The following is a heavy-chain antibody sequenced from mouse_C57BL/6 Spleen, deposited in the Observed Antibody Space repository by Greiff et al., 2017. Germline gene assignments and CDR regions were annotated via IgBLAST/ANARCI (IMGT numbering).Heavy chain of an antibody. D-gene: IGHD2-1*01. CDR3: AREGNEFAY. J-gene: IGHJ3*01. CDR1: GYSITSGYY. CDR2: ISYDGSN. V-gene: IGHV3-6*01. Sequence: ESGPGLVKPSQSLSLTCSVTGYSITSGYYWNWIRQFPGNKLEWMGYISYDGSNNYNPSLKNRISITRDTSKNQFFLKLNSVTTEDTATYYCAREGNEFAYWGQGTLVTVSA.